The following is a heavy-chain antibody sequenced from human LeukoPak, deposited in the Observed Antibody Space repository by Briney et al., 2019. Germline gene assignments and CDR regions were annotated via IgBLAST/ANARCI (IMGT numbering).Heavy chain of an antibody. Sequence: ASVKVSCKASGYTFTNYDINWVRQASGQGLEWMGWLNPNNGNTRYAQNFQGRVTMTRNTSISTAYMELSSLTSEDTAVYYCARAWVTMVLPADWFDPWGQGTLVTVSS. CDR3: ARAWVTMVLPADWFDP. CDR2: LNPNNGNT. J-gene: IGHJ5*02. D-gene: IGHD4-23*01. CDR1: GYTFTNYD. V-gene: IGHV1-8*01.